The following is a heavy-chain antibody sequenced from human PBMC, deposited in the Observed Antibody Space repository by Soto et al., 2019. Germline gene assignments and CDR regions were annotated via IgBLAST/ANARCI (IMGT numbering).Heavy chain of an antibody. V-gene: IGHV4-59*01. D-gene: IGHD6-19*01. Sequence: SGTLSLTCTVSGGSISSYYWSWIRQPPGKGLEWIGYIYYSGSTNYNPSLKSRVTISVDTSKNQFSLKLSSVTAADTAVYYCARVLQWLGRSDAFDIWGQGTMGTVSS. CDR2: IYYSGST. CDR1: GGSISSYY. J-gene: IGHJ3*02. CDR3: ARVLQWLGRSDAFDI.